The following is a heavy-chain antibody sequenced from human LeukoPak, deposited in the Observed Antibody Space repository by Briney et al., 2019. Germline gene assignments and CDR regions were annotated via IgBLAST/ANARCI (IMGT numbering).Heavy chain of an antibody. CDR3: AKDMGYQLTHNHYYYYGMDV. D-gene: IGHD2-2*01. V-gene: IGHV3-9*01. CDR1: GFTFDDYA. J-gene: IGHJ6*02. CDR2: ISWNSGSI. Sequence: HTGGSLRLSCAASGFTFDDYAMHWVRQAPGKGLEWVSGISWNSGSIGYADSVKGRFTISRDNAKNSLYLQMNSLRAEDTALYYCAKDMGYQLTHNHYYYYGMDVWGQGTTVTVSS.